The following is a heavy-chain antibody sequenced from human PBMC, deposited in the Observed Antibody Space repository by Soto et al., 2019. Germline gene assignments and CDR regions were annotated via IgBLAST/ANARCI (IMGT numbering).Heavy chain of an antibody. D-gene: IGHD3-16*01. CDR3: ARVPGLFAGLFYFDD. V-gene: IGHV4-31*03. Sequence: TLSLTCTVSGGSVSTGGYYWSWIRQHPGKGLEWIGYINDSGSTYYNPSLKSRVTISIDTSKNQFSLKLSSVTAADTAVYYCARVPGLFAGLFYFDDGGRGALVTVPS. CDR2: INDSGST. CDR1: GGSVSTGGYY. J-gene: IGHJ4*02.